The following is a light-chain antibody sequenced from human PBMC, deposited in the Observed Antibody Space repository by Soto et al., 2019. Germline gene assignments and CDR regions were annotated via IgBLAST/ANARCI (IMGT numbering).Light chain of an antibody. CDR2: EVS. CDR3: SSYAGSNNWV. V-gene: IGLV2-8*01. CDR1: SSDVGGYKY. J-gene: IGLJ3*02. Sequence: QSALTQPPSASGSPVQSVTISCTGTSSDVGGYKYVSWYQQHPGKAPKRMIYEVSKRPSGVPDRFSGSKSGNTASLTVSGLQAEDEADYYCSSYAGSNNWVFGGGTKLTVL.